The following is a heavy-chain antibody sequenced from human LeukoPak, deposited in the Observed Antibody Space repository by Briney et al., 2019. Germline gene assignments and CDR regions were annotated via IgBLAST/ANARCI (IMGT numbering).Heavy chain of an antibody. CDR3: ARVAPDTIYYYYYMDV. Sequence: RASETLSLTCAAYGGSFSGYYWSWIRQPPGKGLEWIGEINHSGSTNYNPSLKSRVTISVDTSKNQFPLKLSSVTAADTAVYYCARVAPDTIYYYYYMDVWGKGTTVTVSS. CDR2: INHSGST. J-gene: IGHJ6*03. V-gene: IGHV4-34*01. D-gene: IGHD2-2*01. CDR1: GGSFSGYY.